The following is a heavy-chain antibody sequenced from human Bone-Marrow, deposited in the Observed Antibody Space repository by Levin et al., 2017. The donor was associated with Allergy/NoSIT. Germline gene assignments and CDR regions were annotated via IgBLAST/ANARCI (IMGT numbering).Heavy chain of an antibody. CDR3: ARPWGKIEVGSGLGAMDV. J-gene: IGHJ6*02. V-gene: IGHV3-30*03. CDR1: GLNFSMQA. Sequence: GGSLRLSCAASGLNFSMQAMHWVRQAPGKGLEWVAVISFDGENEYYADSVKGRFTISRDNSKNMVFLQMSSLRPDDTGVYFCARPWGKIEVGSGLGAMDVWGQGTTVTVSS. CDR2: ISFDGENE. D-gene: IGHD3-10*01.